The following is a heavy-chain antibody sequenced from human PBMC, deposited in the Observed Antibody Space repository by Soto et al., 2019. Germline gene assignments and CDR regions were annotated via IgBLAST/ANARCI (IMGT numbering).Heavy chain of an antibody. CDR1: GGTFSSYA. V-gene: IGHV1-69*05. CDR3: ARLPVADLYRDY. D-gene: IGHD6-19*01. Sequence: QVQLVQSGAEVKKPGYSVKVSCKASGGTFSSYAISWVRQAPGQGLEWMGGIIPIFGTANYAQKFQGRVTITTDESTSAAYMELSRLRSEDTAVYYCARLPVADLYRDYWGQGTLVTVSS. CDR2: IIPIFGTA. J-gene: IGHJ4*02.